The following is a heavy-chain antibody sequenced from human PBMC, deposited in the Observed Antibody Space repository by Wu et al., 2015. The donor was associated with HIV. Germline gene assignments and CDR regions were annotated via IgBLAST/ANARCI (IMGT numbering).Heavy chain of an antibody. J-gene: IGHJ4*02. V-gene: IGHV4-59*01. CDR2: IYYSGST. D-gene: IGHD3-9*01. Sequence: QVQLQESGPGLVKPSETLSPACTVSGGSISSYYWSWIRQPPGKGLEWIGYIYYSGSTNYNPSLKSRVTISVDTSKNQFSLKLSSVTAADTAVYYCARVRYFDWLLSFDYWGQGTLVTVSS. CDR1: GGSISSYY. CDR3: ARVRYFDWLLSFDY.